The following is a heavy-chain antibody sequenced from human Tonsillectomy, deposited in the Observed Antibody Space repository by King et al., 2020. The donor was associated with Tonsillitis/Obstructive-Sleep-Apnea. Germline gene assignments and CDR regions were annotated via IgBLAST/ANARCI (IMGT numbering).Heavy chain of an antibody. CDR2: ISYDGSIK. CDR3: ARGGGNDYGDYPMDV. D-gene: IGHD4-17*01. CDR1: GFTFSSYA. J-gene: IGHJ6*03. Sequence: QLVQSGGGVVQPGRSLRLSCAASGFTFSSYAMYWVRQAPGKGLEWVAVISYDGSIKYYADSVKGRFTISRDNSKNTLYLQMNSLRAEDTAVYYCARGGGNDYGDYPMDVWGKGTTVTVS. V-gene: IGHV3-30*04.